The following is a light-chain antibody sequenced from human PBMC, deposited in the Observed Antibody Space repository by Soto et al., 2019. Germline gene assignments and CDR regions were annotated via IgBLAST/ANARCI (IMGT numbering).Light chain of an antibody. J-gene: IGKJ1*01. V-gene: IGKV3-20*01. CDR3: QQDSSPHRT. CDR2: GAS. Sequence: EIGLTQSPGALSLSPGERATLSCRASQSVSSYLAWYQQKPGQAPRLLIYGASSRATGFPDRFSGSGYGTDFILTISRMEHEDAAVYYCQQDSSPHRTFGQGTKVEIK. CDR1: QSVSSY.